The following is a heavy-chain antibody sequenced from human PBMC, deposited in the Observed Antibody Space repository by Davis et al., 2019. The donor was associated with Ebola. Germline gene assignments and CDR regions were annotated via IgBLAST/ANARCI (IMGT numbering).Heavy chain of an antibody. J-gene: IGHJ4*02. D-gene: IGHD3-10*01. V-gene: IGHV4-39*01. CDR2: IYHDGTT. Sequence: MPGGSLRLSCVVSGDSVRNTMYYWGWIRQPPGKGLEWIGSIYHDGTTYHNPSLESRVTISVDTSKNQVSVRLSSVTAADTAVYYCASHVLRRVRGVIYYFDNWGQGALVTVSS. CDR3: ASHVLRRVRGVIYYFDN. CDR1: GDSVRNTMYY.